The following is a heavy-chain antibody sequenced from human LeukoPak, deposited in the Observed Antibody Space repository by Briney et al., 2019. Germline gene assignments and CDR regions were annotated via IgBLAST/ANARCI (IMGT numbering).Heavy chain of an antibody. CDR1: GFTFDDYA. V-gene: IGHV3-9*03. D-gene: IGHD2-21*02. CDR2: ISWNSGSI. J-gene: IGHJ5*02. CDR3: AKDIVRGGDCYSARGFDP. Sequence: PGGSLRLSCAASGFTFDDYAMHWVRQAPGQGLEWVSGISWNSGSIGYADSVKGRFTISRDNAKNSLYLQMNSLRAEDMALYYCAKDIVRGGDCYSARGFDPWGQGTLVTVSS.